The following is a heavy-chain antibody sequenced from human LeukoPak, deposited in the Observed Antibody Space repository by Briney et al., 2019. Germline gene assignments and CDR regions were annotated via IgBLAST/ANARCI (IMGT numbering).Heavy chain of an antibody. CDR2: INHSGST. CDR3: ARERRMTTDAFDI. J-gene: IGHJ3*02. V-gene: IGHV4-34*01. D-gene: IGHD4-17*01. Sequence: PSGTLSLTCAVYGGSFSGYYWSWIRQPPGKGLEWIGEINHSGSTNYNPSLKSRVTISVDTSKNQFSLKLSSVTAADTAVYYCARERRMTTDAFDIWGQGTMVTVSS. CDR1: GGSFSGYY.